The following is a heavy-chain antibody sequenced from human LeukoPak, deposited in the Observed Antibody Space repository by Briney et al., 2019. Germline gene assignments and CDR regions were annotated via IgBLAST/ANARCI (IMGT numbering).Heavy chain of an antibody. Sequence: SQTLSLTCAASGGSISSGGDSWSWIRQPPGKGLEWIGYIYHSGSTYYNPSLKSRVTISVDRSKNQFSLKLSSVTAADTAVYYCAGQPDYDILTGYSDWGQGTLVTVSS. J-gene: IGHJ4*02. D-gene: IGHD3-9*01. CDR2: IYHSGST. CDR3: AGQPDYDILTGYSD. V-gene: IGHV4-30-2*01. CDR1: GGSISSGGDS.